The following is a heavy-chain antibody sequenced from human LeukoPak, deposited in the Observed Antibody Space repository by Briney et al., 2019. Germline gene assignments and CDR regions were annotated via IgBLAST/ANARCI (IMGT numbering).Heavy chain of an antibody. J-gene: IGHJ5*02. Sequence: SETLSLTCTVSGYSISSGYYWGWIRQPPGKGLEWIGSIYHSGSTYYNPSLKSRVTISVDTSKNQFSLKLSSVTAADTAVYYCARDVVVTASPNWFDPWGQGTLVTVSS. V-gene: IGHV4-38-2*02. CDR3: ARDVVVTASPNWFDP. CDR2: IYHSGST. CDR1: GYSISSGYY. D-gene: IGHD2-21*02.